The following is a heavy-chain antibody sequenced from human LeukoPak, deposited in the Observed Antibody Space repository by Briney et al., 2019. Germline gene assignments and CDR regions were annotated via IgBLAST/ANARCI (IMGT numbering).Heavy chain of an antibody. D-gene: IGHD6-13*01. CDR1: GGSFSGYY. CDR2: INHSGST. V-gene: IGHV4-34*01. CDR3: ASYYTGSSWYDY. J-gene: IGHJ4*02. Sequence: PSETLSLTCAVYGGSFSGYYWSWIRQPPGKGLEWIGEINHSGSTNYNPSHKSRVTISVDTSKNQFSLKLSSVTAADTAVYYCASYYTGSSWYDYWGQGTLVTVSS.